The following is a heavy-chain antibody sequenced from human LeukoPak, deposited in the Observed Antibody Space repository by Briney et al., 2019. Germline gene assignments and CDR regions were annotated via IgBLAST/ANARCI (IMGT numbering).Heavy chain of an antibody. CDR3: SRHGTSGDDSPSLDY. CDR2: IYIRGST. J-gene: IGHJ4*02. D-gene: IGHD5-12*01. CDR1: GGPIDSYY. Sequence: SETLSLTCSVSGGPIDSYYWSWLRQPAGKGLEWIGRIYIRGSTNYNPSLKSRVTMSVDTSKNQFSLKLRSVTAAATAVYYCSRHGTSGDDSPSLDYWGQGMLVTVSS. V-gene: IGHV4-4*07.